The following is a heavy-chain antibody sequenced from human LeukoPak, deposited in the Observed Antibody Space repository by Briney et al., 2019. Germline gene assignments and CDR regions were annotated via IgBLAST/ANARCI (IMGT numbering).Heavy chain of an antibody. CDR2: INPNSCGT. V-gene: IGHV1-2*02. D-gene: IGHD1-26*01. Sequence: GASVKVPCKASGYTFTGYYMLWVRQAPGQRREWLGWINPNSCGTNYAQKFHGRVTMTRDTSISTSYMELSRLRSDDTAVYYCARVSVGATNCYYYYYYMDVWGKGTTVTVSS. CDR3: ARVSVGATNCYYYYYYMDV. J-gene: IGHJ6*03. CDR1: GYTFTGYY.